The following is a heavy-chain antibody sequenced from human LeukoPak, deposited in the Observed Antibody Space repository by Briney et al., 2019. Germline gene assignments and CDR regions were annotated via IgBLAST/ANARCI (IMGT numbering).Heavy chain of an antibody. Sequence: PSETLSLTCTVSGGSISSYYWSWIRQPPGKGLEWIGYIYYSGSTNYNPSLKSRVTISVDTSKNQFSLKLSSVTAADTAVYYCARVSASGYRAFDIWGQGTMVTVSS. J-gene: IGHJ3*02. CDR1: GGSISSYY. CDR2: IYYSGST. CDR3: ARVSASGYRAFDI. V-gene: IGHV4-59*01. D-gene: IGHD5-12*01.